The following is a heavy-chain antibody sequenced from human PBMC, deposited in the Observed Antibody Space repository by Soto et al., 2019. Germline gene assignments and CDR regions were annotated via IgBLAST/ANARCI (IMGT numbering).Heavy chain of an antibody. V-gene: IGHV3-23*01. J-gene: IGHJ4*02. CDR1: GFTFSSYA. CDR2: ISGSGGTA. D-gene: IGHD1-1*01. Sequence: EVQLLESGGGSVQPGGSLRLSCAASGFTFSSYAMHWVRRPPAKGLEWVSSISGSGGTAYYADSVKGRFSISRGSLVNTLYLQMNSLRAEDTAVYYCAKGRGQNWNFDYWGQGTLVTVSP. CDR3: AKGRGQNWNFDY.